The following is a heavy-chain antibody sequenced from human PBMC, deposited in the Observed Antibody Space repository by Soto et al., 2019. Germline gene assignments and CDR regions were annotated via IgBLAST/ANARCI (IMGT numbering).Heavy chain of an antibody. CDR2: ISGSGGST. J-gene: IGHJ6*02. CDR3: AKVRSGSYYFYYYGMDV. V-gene: IGHV3-23*01. D-gene: IGHD1-26*01. Sequence: GGSLRLSCAASGFTFSSYAMSWVRRAPGKGLEWVSAISGSGGSTYYADSVKGRFTISRDNSKNTLYLQMNSLRAEDTAVYYCAKVRSGSYYFYYYGMDVWGQGTTVTVSS. CDR1: GFTFSSYA.